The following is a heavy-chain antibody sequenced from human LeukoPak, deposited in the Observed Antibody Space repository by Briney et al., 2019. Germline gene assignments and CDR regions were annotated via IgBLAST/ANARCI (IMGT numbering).Heavy chain of an antibody. J-gene: IGHJ4*02. CDR3: ARGRFGGTSFDY. CDR1: GHSINSYH. CDR2: IYTSGST. D-gene: IGHD3-10*01. V-gene: IGHV4-4*07. Sequence: SETQSLTCTVSGHSINSYHWSWLRQPTGKGLEWIGRIYTSGSTNYNPPLKSRVTMSVDTSKNQFSLKLSSVTAADTAVYYCARGRFGGTSFDYWGQGTLVTVSS.